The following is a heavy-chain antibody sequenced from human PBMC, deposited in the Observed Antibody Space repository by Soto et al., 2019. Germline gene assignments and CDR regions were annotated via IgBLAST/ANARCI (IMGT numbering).Heavy chain of an antibody. J-gene: IGHJ6*03. CDR2: ISAYNGNT. D-gene: IGHD2-2*01. Sequence: ASVKVSCKASGYTFTSYGISWVRQAPGQGLEWMGWISAYNGNTNYAQKLQGRVTMTTDTSTSTAYMELRSLRSDDTAVYYCARGDCSSTSCWSYYYMDVWGKGTTVTVSS. CDR3: ARGDCSSTSCWSYYYMDV. V-gene: IGHV1-18*01. CDR1: GYTFTSYG.